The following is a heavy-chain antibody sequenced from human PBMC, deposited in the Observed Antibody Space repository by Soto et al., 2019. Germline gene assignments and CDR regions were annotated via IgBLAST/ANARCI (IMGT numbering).Heavy chain of an antibody. CDR1: GFTFSSYG. CDR2: ISYDGSNK. V-gene: IGHV3-30*18. CDR3: AKAGYCGGDCYSYYFDY. Sequence: QVQLVESGGGVVQPGRSLRLSCAASGFTFSSYGMHWVRQAPGKGLEGVAVISYDGSNKYYADSVKGRFTISRDNSKNTLYLQMNSLRAEDTAVYYCAKAGYCGGDCYSYYFDYWGQGTLVTVSS. D-gene: IGHD2-21*02. J-gene: IGHJ4*02.